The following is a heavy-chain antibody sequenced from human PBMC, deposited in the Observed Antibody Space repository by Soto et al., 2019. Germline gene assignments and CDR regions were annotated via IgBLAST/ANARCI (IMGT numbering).Heavy chain of an antibody. V-gene: IGHV3-30-3*01. Sequence: QVQLVESGGGVVQPGRSLRLSCAASGFTFSSYAMHWVRQAPGKGLEWVAVISYDGSNKYYADSVKGRFTISRDNSKNTLYLQMNSLRAEDTAVYYCARYHPLGHSSSSVAFDLWGQGTMVTVSS. J-gene: IGHJ3*01. CDR3: ARYHPLGHSSSSVAFDL. CDR2: ISYDGSNK. CDR1: GFTFSSYA. D-gene: IGHD6-6*01.